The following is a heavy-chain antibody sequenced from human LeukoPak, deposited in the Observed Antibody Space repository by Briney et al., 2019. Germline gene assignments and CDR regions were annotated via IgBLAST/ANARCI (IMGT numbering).Heavy chain of an antibody. D-gene: IGHD4/OR15-4a*01. Sequence: GGSLRLSCAASGFTVSSNSMSWVRQAPGKGLEWVSFIYSDNTHYSDSVKGRFTISRDNSKNTLYLQMNSLRAEDTAVYYCARRAGAYSHPYDYWGQGTLVTVSS. CDR3: ARRAGAYSHPYDY. CDR1: GFTVSSNS. V-gene: IGHV3-53*01. CDR2: IYSDNT. J-gene: IGHJ4*02.